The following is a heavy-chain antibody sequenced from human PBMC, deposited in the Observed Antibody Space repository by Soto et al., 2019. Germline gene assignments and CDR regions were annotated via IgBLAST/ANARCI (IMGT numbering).Heavy chain of an antibody. D-gene: IGHD3-10*01. CDR2: VYWDDDK. Sequence: QITLKESGPTLIKPTQTLTLTCTFSGFSLSTTTMGVGWFRQPPGKALEWLALVYWDDDKRYSPSLKNRLTITKDTAKNRVVLTVANMDPVDTATYYCVHDKGVVRGIIVFDFWGQGALVTVSS. CDR1: GFSLSTTTMG. CDR3: VHDKGVVRGIIVFDF. J-gene: IGHJ4*02. V-gene: IGHV2-5*02.